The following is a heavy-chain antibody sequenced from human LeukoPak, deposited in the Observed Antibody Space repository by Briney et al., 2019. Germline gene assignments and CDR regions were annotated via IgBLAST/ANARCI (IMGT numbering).Heavy chain of an antibody. Sequence: ASVKVSCKASGYTFTDYCVHWLRQAPGQGLEWKGIINPSADITKYAQSFQGRVTMTRDMSTTTVYMELSSLRSEDTAVYFCARAGGPCTSAACYNNWSDPWGQGTLVTVSS. D-gene: IGHD2-2*01. CDR3: ARAGGPCTSAACYNNWSDP. J-gene: IGHJ5*02. CDR2: INPSADIT. V-gene: IGHV1-46*01. CDR1: GYTFTDYC.